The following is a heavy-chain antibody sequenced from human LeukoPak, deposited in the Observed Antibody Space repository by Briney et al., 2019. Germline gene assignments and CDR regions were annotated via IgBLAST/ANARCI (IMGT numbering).Heavy chain of an antibody. CDR3: ARGNYDIDY. J-gene: IGHJ4*02. CDR1: GGSISSYY. D-gene: IGHD3-22*01. V-gene: IGHV4-59*01. Sequence: PETLSLTCTVSGGSISSYYWSWIRQPPGKGLEWIGYIYYSGSTNYNPSLKSRVTISVDTSKNQFSLKLSSVTAADTAVYYCARGNYDIDYWGQGTLVTVSS. CDR2: IYYSGST.